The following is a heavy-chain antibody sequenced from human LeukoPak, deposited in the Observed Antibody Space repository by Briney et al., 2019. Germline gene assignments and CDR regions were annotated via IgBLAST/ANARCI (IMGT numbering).Heavy chain of an antibody. Sequence: GGSLTLSCAASGFTFSSYAMSWVRQAPGKGLEWVSAISGSGGSTYYADSVKGRFTISRDNSKHTLYLQMNSLRADDTAVYDCAKLSGPFDYWVQGTLVTVSS. CDR2: ISGSGGST. CDR3: AKLSGPFDY. V-gene: IGHV3-23*01. J-gene: IGHJ4*02. CDR1: GFTFSSYA.